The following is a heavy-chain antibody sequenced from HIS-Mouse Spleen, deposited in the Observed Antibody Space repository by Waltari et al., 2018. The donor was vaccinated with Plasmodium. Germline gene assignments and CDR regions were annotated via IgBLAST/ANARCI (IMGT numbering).Heavy chain of an antibody. CDR3: ASSWYWYFDL. CDR1: GFTFSIYW. CDR2: IKQDGSEK. D-gene: IGHD6-13*01. Sequence: EVQLVESGGGLVQPGGTLRPSCARFGFTFSIYWMSWVRKAPGKGLEWVANIKQDGSEKYYVDSVKGRFTISRDNAKNSLYLQMNSLRAEDTAVYYCASSWYWYFDLWGRGTLVTVSS. V-gene: IGHV3-7*01. J-gene: IGHJ2*01.